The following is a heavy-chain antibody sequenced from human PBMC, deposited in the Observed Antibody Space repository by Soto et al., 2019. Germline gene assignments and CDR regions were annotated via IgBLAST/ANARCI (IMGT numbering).Heavy chain of an antibody. D-gene: IGHD6-13*01. CDR2: IIPIFGTA. V-gene: IGHV1-69*13. CDR1: GGTFSSYA. J-gene: IGHJ4*02. CDR3: ALFSSSWPDFDY. Sequence: GASVKVSCKASGGTFSSYAISWVRQAPGQGLEWMGGIIPIFGTANYAQKFQGRVTITADESTSTAYMELSSLRSEDTAVYYCALFSSSWPDFDYWGQGTLVTVSS.